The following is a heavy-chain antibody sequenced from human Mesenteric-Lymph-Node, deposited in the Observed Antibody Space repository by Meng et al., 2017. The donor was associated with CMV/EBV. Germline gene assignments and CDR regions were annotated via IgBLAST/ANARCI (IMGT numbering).Heavy chain of an antibody. CDR1: GYTFTSYF. D-gene: IGHD2-15*01. V-gene: IGHV1-46*01. CDR3: ARDCCGAYGGGRPHDY. Sequence: ASVKVSCKASGYTFTSYFIHWVRQAPGQGLEWMGIINPSGGNPTYAQKFQGRVTMTRDRSTTTVSMELSSLKSEDTAIYYCARDCCGAYGGGRPHDYWGHGTLVTVSS. J-gene: IGHJ4*01. CDR2: INPSGGNP.